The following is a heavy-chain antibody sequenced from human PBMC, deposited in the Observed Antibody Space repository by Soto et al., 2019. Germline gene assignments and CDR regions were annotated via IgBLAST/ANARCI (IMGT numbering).Heavy chain of an antibody. CDR2: TSGSSGDV. Sequence: EVQLLESGGGLVQPGGSLRLSCAASGFTFSSYAMSWVRQAPGMGLEWVSSTSGSSGDVYHAGSVKGRFTISRDNSKNTLYLQMNSLRAEDTAIYYCAKGWLYGAGMGVWGQGTTVTVSS. V-gene: IGHV3-23*01. CDR3: AKGWLYGAGMGV. D-gene: IGHD3-22*01. CDR1: GFTFSSYA. J-gene: IGHJ6*02.